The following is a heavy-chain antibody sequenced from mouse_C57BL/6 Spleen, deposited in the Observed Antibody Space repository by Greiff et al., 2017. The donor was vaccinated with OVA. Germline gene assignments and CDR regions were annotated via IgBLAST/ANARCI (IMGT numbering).Heavy chain of an antibody. D-gene: IGHD2-1*01. CDR3: ASRNFGYFDV. CDR1: GYTFTSYD. V-gene: IGHV1-85*01. J-gene: IGHJ1*03. CDR2: IYPRDGST. Sequence: QVQLKESGPELVKPGASVKLSCKASGYTFTSYDINWVKQRPGQGLEWIGWIYPRDGSTKYNEKFKGKATLTVDTSSSTAYMELHSLTSEDSAVYFCASRNFGYFDVWGTGTTVTVSS.